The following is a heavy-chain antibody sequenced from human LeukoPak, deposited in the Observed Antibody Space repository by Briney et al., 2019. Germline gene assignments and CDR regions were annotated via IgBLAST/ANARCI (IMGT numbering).Heavy chain of an antibody. CDR2: IYPGDSDT. Sequence: PGGSLRLSCKGSGYSFTSYWIGWVRQMPGKGLEWMGIIYPGDSDTGYSPSFQGQVTISADKSISTAYLQWSSLKASDTAMYYCARAYDSSGYLYFDYWGQGTLVTVPS. D-gene: IGHD3-22*01. CDR1: GYSFTSYW. CDR3: ARAYDSSGYLYFDY. J-gene: IGHJ4*02. V-gene: IGHV5-51*01.